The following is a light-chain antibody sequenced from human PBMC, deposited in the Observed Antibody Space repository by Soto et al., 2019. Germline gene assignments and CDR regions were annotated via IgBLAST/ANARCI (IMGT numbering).Light chain of an antibody. CDR3: QHSYSYSEA. Sequence: DIQMTHSPSTLSSSVLYEFTITCLASQTIRSCLAWYQQKPGKAPKLLIYKASTLKSGVPSRFSGSGSGTEFTLTISSLQPDDFATYYCQHSYSYSEAFGQGTKVDIK. V-gene: IGKV1-5*03. CDR1: QTIRSC. J-gene: IGKJ1*01. CDR2: KAS.